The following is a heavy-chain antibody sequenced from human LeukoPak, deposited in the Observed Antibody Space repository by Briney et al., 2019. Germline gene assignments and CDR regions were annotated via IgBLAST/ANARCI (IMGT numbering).Heavy chain of an antibody. D-gene: IGHD2-8*02. CDR3: ATYRQVLLPFES. CDR2: IFPSGGEI. CDR1: GFSFSSYA. J-gene: IGHJ4*02. V-gene: IGHV3-23*01. Sequence: GGSLRLSCAASGFSFSSYAMSWVRQPPGKGLEWVSSIFPSGGEIHYADSVRGRFTISRDNSKSTLSLQMNSLRAEDTAIYYCATYRQVLLPFESWGQGTLVTVSS.